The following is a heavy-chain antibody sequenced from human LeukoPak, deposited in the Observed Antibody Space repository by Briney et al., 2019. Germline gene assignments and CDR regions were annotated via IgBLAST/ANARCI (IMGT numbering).Heavy chain of an antibody. CDR3: ARDSPWSTFFDY. V-gene: IGHV3-23*01. CDR1: GFTFSTFA. D-gene: IGHD3-3*01. CDR2: ISGSGGST. Sequence: PGGSLRLSCAASGFTFSTFAMSWVRQAPGKGLEWVSAISGSGGSTYYADSVKGRFTISRDNSKNTLYLQMNSLRAEDTAVYYCARDSPWSTFFDYWGQGTLVTVSS. J-gene: IGHJ4*02.